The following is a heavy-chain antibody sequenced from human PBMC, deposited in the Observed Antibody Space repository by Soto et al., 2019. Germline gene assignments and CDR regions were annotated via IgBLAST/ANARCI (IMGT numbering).Heavy chain of an antibody. Sequence: SQTLSLTFAISGDSVSSNSAAWNLIRQSPSRGLEWLGRTYYRSKWYNDYAVSVKSRITINPDTSKNQFSLQLNSVTPEDTAVYYCAVSMVRGVIMHYYGMDVWGQGTTVTVSS. CDR1: GDSVSSNSAA. V-gene: IGHV6-1*01. J-gene: IGHJ6*02. D-gene: IGHD3-10*01. CDR2: TYYRSKWYN. CDR3: AVSMVRGVIMHYYGMDV.